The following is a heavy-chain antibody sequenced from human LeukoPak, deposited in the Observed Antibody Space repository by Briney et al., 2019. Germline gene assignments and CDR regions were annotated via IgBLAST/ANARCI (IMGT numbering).Heavy chain of an antibody. Sequence: SETLSLTCTVSGGSISSYYWGWIRQPPGKGLEWIGSIYNSGSTSYNPSLKSRVTLSIDTSKNQFSLKLTSVTAADTAVYYCARNIIGLGLYSHYAYDPAGAFDIWGQGTMVTVSS. CDR1: GGSISSYY. CDR3: ARNIIGLGLYSHYAYDPAGAFDI. V-gene: IGHV4-39*07. CDR2: IYNSGST. D-gene: IGHD5-12*01. J-gene: IGHJ3*02.